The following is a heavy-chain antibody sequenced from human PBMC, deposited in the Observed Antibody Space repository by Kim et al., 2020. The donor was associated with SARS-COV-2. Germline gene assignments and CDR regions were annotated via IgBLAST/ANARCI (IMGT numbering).Heavy chain of an antibody. J-gene: IGHJ6*02. CDR3: ARGGDDSGSHGYNVYYGMDV. CDR1: GFTFSSYD. V-gene: IGHV3-13*01. Sequence: GGSLRLSCAASGFTFSSYDMHWVRQATGKGLEWVSAIGTAGDTYYPGSVKGRFTISRENAKNSLYLQMNSLRAGDTAVYYCARGGDDSGSHGYNVYYGMDVWGQGTTVTVSS. D-gene: IGHD1-26*01. CDR2: IGTAGDT.